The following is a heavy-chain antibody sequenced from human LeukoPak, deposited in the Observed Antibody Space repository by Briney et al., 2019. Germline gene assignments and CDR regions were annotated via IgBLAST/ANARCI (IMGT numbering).Heavy chain of an antibody. Sequence: TGGSLRLSCAASGFTFSSYGMSWVRQAPGKGLEWVSAISGSGGSTYYADSVKGRFTYSRANSKNTLYLQINSLRAEDTAVYYCARRAGDYSHPYDYWGQGTLVTVSS. CDR2: ISGSGGST. CDR1: GFTFSSYG. J-gene: IGHJ4*02. CDR3: ARRAGDYSHPYDY. V-gene: IGHV3-23*01. D-gene: IGHD3-22*01.